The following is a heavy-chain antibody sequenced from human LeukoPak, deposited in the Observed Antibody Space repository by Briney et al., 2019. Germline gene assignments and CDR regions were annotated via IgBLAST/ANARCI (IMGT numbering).Heavy chain of an antibody. V-gene: IGHV3-7*01. CDR3: AREYYGSGSYGVYFDY. D-gene: IGHD3-10*01. Sequence: GGSLRLSCAASGFTFSSYWMSWVRQAPGKGLEWVANIKQDGSEKYYVDSVKGRFTISRDNAKNSLYLQMNSLRAEDTAVYYCAREYYGSGSYGVYFDYWGQGTLVTVSS. CDR2: IKQDGSEK. J-gene: IGHJ4*02. CDR1: GFTFSSYW.